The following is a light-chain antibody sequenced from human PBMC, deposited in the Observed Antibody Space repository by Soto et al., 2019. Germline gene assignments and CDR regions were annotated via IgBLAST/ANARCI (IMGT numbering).Light chain of an antibody. J-gene: IGKJ5*01. CDR2: GSS. CDR1: QSIGKH. CDR3: QQGYRSPAT. Sequence: DIQMTQSPSVLSASLGDRVTITCRASQSIGKHVNWYQHKPGTAPKFLIYGSSTLQSVVPSMGPCSGSWTDFTLTVNSLKAEDFETYYCQQGYRSPATFGQGTRLEIK. V-gene: IGKV1-39*01.